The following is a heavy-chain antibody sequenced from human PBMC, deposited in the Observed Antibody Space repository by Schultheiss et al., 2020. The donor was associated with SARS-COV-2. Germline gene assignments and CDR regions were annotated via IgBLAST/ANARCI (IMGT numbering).Heavy chain of an antibody. J-gene: IGHJ4*02. CDR2: IYTSGST. V-gene: IGHV4-4*07. D-gene: IGHD4-17*01. Sequence: SQTLSLTCTVSGGSISSYYWSWIRQPAGKGLEWIGRIYTSGSTNYNPSLKSRVTMSVDTSKNQFSLKLSSVTAADTAVYYCAREMTTVTTGALFDYWGQGTLVTVSS. CDR3: AREMTTVTTGALFDY. CDR1: GGSISSYY.